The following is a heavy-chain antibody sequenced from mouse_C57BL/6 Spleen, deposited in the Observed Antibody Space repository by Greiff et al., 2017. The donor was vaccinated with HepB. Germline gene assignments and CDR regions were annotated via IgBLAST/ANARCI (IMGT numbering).Heavy chain of an antibody. V-gene: IGHV1-64*01. D-gene: IGHD2-14*01. Sequence: QVQLQQSGAELVKPGASVKLSCKASGYTFTSYWMHWVKQRPGQGLEWIGMIHPNSGSTNYNEKFKSKATLTVDKSSSTAYMQLSSLTSEDSAVYYCARGAIGLGAYWGQGTLVTVSA. CDR2: IHPNSGST. CDR3: ARGAIGLGAY. J-gene: IGHJ3*01. CDR1: GYTFTSYW.